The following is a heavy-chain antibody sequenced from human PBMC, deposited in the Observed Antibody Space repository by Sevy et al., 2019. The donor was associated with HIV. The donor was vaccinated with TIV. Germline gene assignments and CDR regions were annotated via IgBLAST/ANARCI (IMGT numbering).Heavy chain of an antibody. J-gene: IGHJ4*02. CDR3: VKDFGGPTDY. CDR2: MNEDGSVT. Sequence: GGSLRLSCAGSGFSITSYWMHWVRQAPGKGLVWVSRMNEDGSVTNHADSVRGRFTISRDIAKNTLYLQMNSLSVDATAVYYCVKDFGGPTDYWGQGNVVTVSS. D-gene: IGHD3-16*01. V-gene: IGHV3-74*01. CDR1: GFSITSYW.